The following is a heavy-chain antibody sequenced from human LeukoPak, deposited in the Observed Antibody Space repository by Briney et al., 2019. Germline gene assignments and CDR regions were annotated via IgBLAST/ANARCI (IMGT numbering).Heavy chain of an antibody. CDR3: ASGVVVVPAARDWGDTAMGYFDY. CDR2: IYYRGST. Sequence: PSETLSLTCTVSGGSTSSGGYYWSWVRQHPGTGLEWLGYIYYRGSTYYNPSLKSRVTISVDTSKNQFSLKLSSVTAADTAVYYCASGVVVVPAARDWGDTAMGYFDYWGQGTLVTVSS. D-gene: IGHD2-2*01. V-gene: IGHV4-31*03. J-gene: IGHJ4*02. CDR1: GGSTSSGGYY.